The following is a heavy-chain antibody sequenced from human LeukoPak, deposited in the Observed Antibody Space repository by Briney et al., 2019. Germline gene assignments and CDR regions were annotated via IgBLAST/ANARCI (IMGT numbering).Heavy chain of an antibody. V-gene: IGHV1-2*02. CDR1: GYTFTGYY. CDR3: ARTRNTVTTNWFDP. Sequence: ASVKVSCKASGYTFTGYYMHWVRQAPGQGLEWMGWINPNSGGTNYAQKFQGRVTMTRDTSISTAYMELSRLRSDDTAVYYCARTRNTVTTNWFDPWGQGTLVTVSS. CDR2: INPNSGGT. D-gene: IGHD4-17*01. J-gene: IGHJ5*02.